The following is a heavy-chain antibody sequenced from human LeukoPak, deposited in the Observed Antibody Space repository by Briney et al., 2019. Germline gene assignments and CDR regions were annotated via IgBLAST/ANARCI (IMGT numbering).Heavy chain of an antibody. D-gene: IGHD3-22*01. CDR2: IKQDGSEK. J-gene: IGHJ3*02. Sequence: PGGSLRLSCAVSGFTFSNYWMSWVRQAPGKGLEWVANIKQDGSEKYYVDSVKGRFTISRDNAKNSLYLQMNSLRVEDTAVYYCARAQDYDSSGYVDAFDMWGQGTMVTVSS. CDR3: ARAQDYDSSGYVDAFDM. V-gene: IGHV3-7*05. CDR1: GFTFSNYW.